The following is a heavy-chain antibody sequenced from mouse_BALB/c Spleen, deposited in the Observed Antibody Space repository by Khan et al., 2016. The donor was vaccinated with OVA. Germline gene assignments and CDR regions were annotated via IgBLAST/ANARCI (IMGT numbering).Heavy chain of an antibody. V-gene: IGHV6-6*02. CDR1: GFTFSNYW. J-gene: IGHJ2*01. CDR3: WILL. CDR2: IRLKSDDYVT. Sequence: EVQLVESGAGLVQPGGSMKLSCVASGFTFSNYWMNWVRQSPEKGLEWVAEIRLKSDDYVTPYAVSVIRRFTISRDDSKSSVYLHMNNLRAEDTDIYYCWILLWGQGTTLTVSS.